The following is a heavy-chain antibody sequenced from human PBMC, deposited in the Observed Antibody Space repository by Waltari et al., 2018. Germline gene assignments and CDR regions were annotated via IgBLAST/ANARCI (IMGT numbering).Heavy chain of an antibody. CDR3: ARDRSSSSYGMDV. CDR1: GGSISSGGYY. J-gene: IGHJ6*02. D-gene: IGHD6-6*01. Sequence: QVQLQESGPGLVKPSQTLSLTCTVSGGSISSGGYYWRWFRQHPGKGLEWIGYIYHSGSTYYNPSLKSRVTISVDRSKNQFSLKLSSVTAADTAVYYCARDRSSSSYGMDVWGQGTTVTVSS. V-gene: IGHV4-31*03. CDR2: IYHSGST.